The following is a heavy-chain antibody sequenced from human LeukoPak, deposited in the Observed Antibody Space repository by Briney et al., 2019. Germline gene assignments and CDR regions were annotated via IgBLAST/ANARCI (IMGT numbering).Heavy chain of an antibody. J-gene: IGHJ4*02. V-gene: IGHV1-2*02. CDR2: INPNSGGT. D-gene: IGHD4-17*01. CDR3: ATATTRLDY. Sequence: GASVKVSCKASGYTFTSYDINWVRQATGQGLEWMGWINPNSGGTNYAQKFQGRVTMTRDMSISTAYMELSRLRSDDTAVYYCATATTRLDYWGQGTLVTVSS. CDR1: GYTFTSYD.